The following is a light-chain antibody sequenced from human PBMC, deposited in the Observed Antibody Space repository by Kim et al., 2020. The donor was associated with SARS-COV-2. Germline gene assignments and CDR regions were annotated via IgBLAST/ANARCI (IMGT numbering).Light chain of an antibody. CDR2: AAS. Sequence: DIQMTQSPSSLSASVGDRITITCRASQGISSWLAWYQQKPEKAPKCLIYAASSLQSGVPSRFSGSGSGTDFTLTISNLQPEDFATFYCQQDDSYPLTFGQGTRVDIK. V-gene: IGKV1D-16*01. CDR3: QQDDSYPLT. CDR1: QGISSW. J-gene: IGKJ1*01.